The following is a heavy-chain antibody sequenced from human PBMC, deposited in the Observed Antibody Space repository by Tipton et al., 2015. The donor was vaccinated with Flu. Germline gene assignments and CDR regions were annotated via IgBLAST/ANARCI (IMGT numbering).Heavy chain of an antibody. Sequence: VQLVQSGAEVKKPGESLRISCKGSGYSFTSYWISWVRQMPGKGLEWMGRIDPSDSYTNYSPSFQGHVTISADKSISTAYLQWSSLKASDTAMYYCARHSRLRLGELSLQDELDWYFDLWGRGTLVTVSS. V-gene: IGHV5-10-1*01. CDR3: ARHSRLRLGELSLQDELDWYFDL. CDR1: GYSFTSYW. J-gene: IGHJ2*01. CDR2: IDPSDSYT. D-gene: IGHD3-16*02.